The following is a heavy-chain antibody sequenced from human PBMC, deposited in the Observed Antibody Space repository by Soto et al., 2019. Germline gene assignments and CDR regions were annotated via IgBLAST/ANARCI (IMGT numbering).Heavy chain of an antibody. CDR2: IIPIFGTA. CDR1: GGTFSSYV. D-gene: IGHD3-16*01. Sequence: QVQLVQSGAEVKKPGSSVKVSCKASGGTFSSYVISWVRQAPGQGLEWMGGIIPIFGTANYAQKFQGRVKITADESTGTAYMELSSLRSEDTAVYYCAREGHDYVWGSLNWFDPWGQGTLVTVSS. V-gene: IGHV1-69*12. CDR3: AREGHDYVWGSLNWFDP. J-gene: IGHJ5*02.